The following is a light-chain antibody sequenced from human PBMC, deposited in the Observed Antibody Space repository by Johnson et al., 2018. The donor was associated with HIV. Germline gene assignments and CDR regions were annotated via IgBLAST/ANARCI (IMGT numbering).Light chain of an antibody. CDR1: SSNVGSSF. Sequence: QPVLTQPPSVSAAPGQKVTISCSGSSSNVGSSFVSWYQQLPGTAPKLLIYDNNKRPSGIPDRFSGSKSGTSATLGITGLQTGDEADYYCGTWGGVFGTGTKVTVL. J-gene: IGLJ1*01. V-gene: IGLV1-51*01. CDR2: DNN. CDR3: GTWGGV.